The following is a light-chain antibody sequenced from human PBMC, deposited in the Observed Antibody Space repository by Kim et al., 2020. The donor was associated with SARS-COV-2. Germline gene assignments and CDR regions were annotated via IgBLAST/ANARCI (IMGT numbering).Light chain of an antibody. CDR3: AAWDDSLSGVV. Sequence: ELTQPPSASGTPGQRVTISCSGSSSNIGSNYVYWYQQLPGTAPKLLIYSNNQRPSGVPDRFSGSKSGTSASLAISGLRSEDEADYYCAAWDDSLSGVVFGGGTQLTVL. J-gene: IGLJ2*01. V-gene: IGLV1-47*02. CDR2: SNN. CDR1: SSNIGSNY.